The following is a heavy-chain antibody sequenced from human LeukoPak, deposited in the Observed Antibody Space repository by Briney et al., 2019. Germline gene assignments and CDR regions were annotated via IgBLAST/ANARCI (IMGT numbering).Heavy chain of an antibody. CDR1: GYSFTGYY. CDR2: LNPNSGGT. CDR3: ARDKRFDLPYRGNAFDV. J-gene: IGHJ3*01. Sequence: ASVKVSCKASGYSFTGYYIHWVRQAPGQGLDWLGWLNPNSGGTNYGQKFQGRVTMTRDTSISTAYMDVNSLTSDDTAVYYCARDKRFDLPYRGNAFDVWGQGTMVTVSS. V-gene: IGHV1-2*02. D-gene: IGHD3-16*01.